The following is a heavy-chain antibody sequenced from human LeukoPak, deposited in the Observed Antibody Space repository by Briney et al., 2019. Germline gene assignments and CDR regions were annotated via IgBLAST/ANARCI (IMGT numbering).Heavy chain of an antibody. CDR2: IYYSGST. Sequence: SETLSLTCTVSGGSISSSSYYWGWIRQPPGKGLEWIGSIYYSGSTYYNPSLKSRVTISVDTPKNQFSLKLSSVTAADTAVYYCARLSDDSSGYPYYFDYWGQGTLVTVSS. CDR3: ARLSDDSSGYPYYFDY. D-gene: IGHD3-22*01. CDR1: GGSISSSSYY. J-gene: IGHJ4*02. V-gene: IGHV4-39*01.